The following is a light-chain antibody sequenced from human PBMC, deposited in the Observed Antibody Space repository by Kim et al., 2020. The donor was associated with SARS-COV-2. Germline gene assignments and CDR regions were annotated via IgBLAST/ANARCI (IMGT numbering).Light chain of an antibody. Sequence: QTATLTCTGNSNNVGNRGAAWLQHHQGHPPKLLSYRNNNQPSGISERFAASRSGNTASLTITTLQPEDEADYYCSAWDTSLSAWVLGGGTQLTVL. CDR1: SNNVGNRG. V-gene: IGLV10-54*01. CDR2: RNN. CDR3: SAWDTSLSAWV. J-gene: IGLJ3*02.